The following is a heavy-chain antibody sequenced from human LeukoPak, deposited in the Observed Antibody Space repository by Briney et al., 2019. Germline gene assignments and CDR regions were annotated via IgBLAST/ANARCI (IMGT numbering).Heavy chain of an antibody. Sequence: SETLSLTCAVYGGSFSGYYWSWIRQPPGKGLEWIGEINHSGSTNYNPSLKSRVTISVDTSKNQFSLKLSSVTAADTAVYYCARNYYDSSGYYPAEYFQHWGQGTLDTVSS. CDR1: GGSFSGYY. CDR3: ARNYYDSSGYYPAEYFQH. CDR2: INHSGST. D-gene: IGHD3-22*01. V-gene: IGHV4-34*01. J-gene: IGHJ1*01.